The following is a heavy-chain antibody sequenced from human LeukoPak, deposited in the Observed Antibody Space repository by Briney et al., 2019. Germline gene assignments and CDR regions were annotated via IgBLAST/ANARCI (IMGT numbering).Heavy chain of an antibody. CDR1: GGSISSYY. J-gene: IGHJ4*02. D-gene: IGHD1-26*01. CDR3: ARVRRWEIHGGYYFDY. V-gene: IGHV4-59*01. CDR2: IYYSGST. Sequence: PSETLSLTCTVSGGSISSYYWSWIRQAPGKGLEWIGYIYYSGSTNYNPSLKSRVTISVDTSKNQFSLKLSSVTAADTAVYYCARVRRWEIHGGYYFDYWGQGTLVTVSS.